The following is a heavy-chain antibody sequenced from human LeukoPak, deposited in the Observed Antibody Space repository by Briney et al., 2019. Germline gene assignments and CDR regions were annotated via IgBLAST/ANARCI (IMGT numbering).Heavy chain of an antibody. CDR1: GGSISSTIYY. CDR3: ASGIGRAANFDY. D-gene: IGHD6-13*01. CDR2: IYHSGST. Sequence: SETLSLTCTVSGGSISSTIYYWGWARQPPGKGLEWIGNIYHSGSTYYNPSLKSRVTISVDTSKGQFSLQLTPVTAADTAVYFCASGIGRAANFDYWGQGALVTVSS. J-gene: IGHJ4*02. V-gene: IGHV4-39*07.